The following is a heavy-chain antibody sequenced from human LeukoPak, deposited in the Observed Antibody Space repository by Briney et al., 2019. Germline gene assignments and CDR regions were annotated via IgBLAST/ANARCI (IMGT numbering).Heavy chain of an antibody. J-gene: IGHJ4*02. V-gene: IGHV1-46*01. CDR3: AREGGIETYCSGGSCYLRYFDY. D-gene: IGHD2-15*01. CDR1: GYTFTSYY. Sequence: PVASVKVSCKASGYTFTSYYMHWVRQAPGQGLEWMGIINPSGGSTSYAQKFQGRVTMTRDMSTSTVYMELSSLRSEDTAAYYCAREGGIETYCSGGSCYLRYFDYWGQGTLVTVSS. CDR2: INPSGGST.